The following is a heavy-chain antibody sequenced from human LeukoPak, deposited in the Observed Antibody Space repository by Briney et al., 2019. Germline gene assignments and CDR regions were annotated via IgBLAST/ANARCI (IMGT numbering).Heavy chain of an antibody. J-gene: IGHJ3*02. CDR1: GFTFSDYY. CDR2: ISSSGGST. Sequence: GGSLRLSCAASGFTFSDYYVSWIRQAPGKGLEWVSHISSSGGSTSYADSVKDRFTISRDNAKNSLFLQINSLRVEDTAVYYCARDLWSEHYDILTGYYGAFDIWGQGTMVTVSS. D-gene: IGHD3-9*01. CDR3: ARDLWSEHYDILTGYYGAFDI. V-gene: IGHV3-11*04.